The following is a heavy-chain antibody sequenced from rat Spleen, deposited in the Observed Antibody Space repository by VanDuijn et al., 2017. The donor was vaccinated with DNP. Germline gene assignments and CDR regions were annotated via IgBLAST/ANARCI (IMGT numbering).Heavy chain of an antibody. J-gene: IGHJ4*01. V-gene: IGHV3-1*01. CDR3: ARNYGYNSLYAMDA. CDR2: ISYSGST. CDR1: GYSITSNY. Sequence: EVHLQESGPGLVKPSQSLSLTCSVTGYSITSNYWGWIRKFPGNKMEWIGHISYSGSTSYNPSLKSRISITRDTSKNQFFLQLNSVTNEDTATYDCARNYGYNSLYAMDAWGQGTSVTVSS. D-gene: IGHD1-9*01.